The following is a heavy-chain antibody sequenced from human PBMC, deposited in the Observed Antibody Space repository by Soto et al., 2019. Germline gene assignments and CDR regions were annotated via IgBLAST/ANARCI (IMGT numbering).Heavy chain of an antibody. CDR1: GGSISSSMFY. Sequence: SETLSLTCTVSGGSISSSMFYWGWIRQPPGKGLKWIGSINYSGASHYNPPLKSRVTLSVDTSKNQFSLKLSSVTAADTAVYYCARVADPCGGDCFSLVYFDYWGQGTLVTVSS. CDR3: ARVADPCGGDCFSLVYFDY. J-gene: IGHJ4*02. V-gene: IGHV4-39*01. D-gene: IGHD2-21*02. CDR2: INYSGAS.